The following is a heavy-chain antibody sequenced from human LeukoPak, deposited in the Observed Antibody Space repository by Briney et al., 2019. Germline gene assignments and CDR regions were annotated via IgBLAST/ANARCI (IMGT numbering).Heavy chain of an antibody. CDR1: GGSISSGGYY. J-gene: IGHJ4*02. Sequence: PSRTLSLSCTVSGGSISSGGYYCSWIRQHPGKGLEWIGYIYYSGSTYYNPSLKSRVTISVDTSKNQFSLKLSSVTAADTAVYYCAREAYYYDSSGPFDYWGQGTLVTVFS. CDR2: IYYSGST. D-gene: IGHD3-22*01. CDR3: AREAYYYDSSGPFDY. V-gene: IGHV4-31*03.